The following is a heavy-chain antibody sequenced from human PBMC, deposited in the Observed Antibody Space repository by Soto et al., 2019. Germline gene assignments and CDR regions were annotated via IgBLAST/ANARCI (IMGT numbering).Heavy chain of an antibody. J-gene: IGHJ4*02. CDR3: VHHGGDPYYHDF. V-gene: IGHV4-4*02. CDR2: IYYSGST. D-gene: IGHD4-17*01. CDR1: GGSLSSSSW. Sequence: QVQLQESGPGLVNPSGTLSLTCAVSGGSLSSSSWWSWVRQPPGKALEWLGEIYYSGSTKYNPSLTSRVTISADQAKNDFSLGLSAVTAADTAVYYCVHHGGDPYYHDFWGQGMLVTVSS.